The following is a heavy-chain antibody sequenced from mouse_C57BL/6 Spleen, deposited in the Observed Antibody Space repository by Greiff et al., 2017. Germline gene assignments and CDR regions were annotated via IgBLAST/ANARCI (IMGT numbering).Heavy chain of an antibody. Sequence: VKLMESGAELARPGASVKLSCKASGYTFTSYGISWVKQRTGQGLEWIGEIYPRSGNTYYNEKFKGKATLTADKSSSTAYMELRSLTSEDSAVYFCAKAIITTVVAYYFDYWGQGTTLTVSS. CDR2: IYPRSGNT. V-gene: IGHV1-81*01. J-gene: IGHJ2*01. CDR1: GYTFTSYG. D-gene: IGHD1-1*01. CDR3: AKAIITTVVAYYFDY.